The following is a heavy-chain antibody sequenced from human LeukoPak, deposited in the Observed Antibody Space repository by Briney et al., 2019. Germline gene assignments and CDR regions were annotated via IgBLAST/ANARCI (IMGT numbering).Heavy chain of an antibody. CDR3: AREGSGWSWNYYYYMDV. J-gene: IGHJ6*03. Sequence: ASVKVSCKASGYTFTSYGISRVRQAPEQGVEWMGWISAYNGNTNYAQKLQGRVTMTTDTSTSTAYMELRSLRSDDTAVYYCAREGSGWSWNYYYYMDVWGKGTTVTISS. CDR2: ISAYNGNT. D-gene: IGHD6-19*01. CDR1: GYTFTSYG. V-gene: IGHV1-18*01.